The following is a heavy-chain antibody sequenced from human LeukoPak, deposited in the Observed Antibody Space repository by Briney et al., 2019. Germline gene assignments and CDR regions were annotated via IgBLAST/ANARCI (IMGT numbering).Heavy chain of an antibody. V-gene: IGHV1-69*06. J-gene: IGHJ4*02. D-gene: IGHD2-15*01. CDR3: ARGGLGYCSGGSCYSYHFDY. CDR1: GGTFSSYA. CDR2: IIPIFGTA. Sequence: SVKVSCKASGGTFSSYAISWVRQAPGQGLEWMGGIIPIFGTANYAQKFQGRVTITADKSTSTAYMELSSLRSEDTAVYYCARGGLGYCSGGSCYSYHFDYWGQGTLVTVSS.